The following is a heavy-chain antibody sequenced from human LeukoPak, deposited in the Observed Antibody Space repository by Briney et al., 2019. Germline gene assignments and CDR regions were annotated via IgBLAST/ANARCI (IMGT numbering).Heavy chain of an antibody. Sequence: SETLSLTCTVSDGSISSYYWSWIRQPPGKGLEWIGYIYYSGSTNYNPSLKSRVTISVDTSKNQFSLKLSSVTAADTAVYYCARFDYYGSGRHFDLWGRGTLVTVSS. CDR3: ARFDYYGSGRHFDL. D-gene: IGHD3-10*01. J-gene: IGHJ2*01. V-gene: IGHV4-59*01. CDR2: IYYSGST. CDR1: DGSISSYY.